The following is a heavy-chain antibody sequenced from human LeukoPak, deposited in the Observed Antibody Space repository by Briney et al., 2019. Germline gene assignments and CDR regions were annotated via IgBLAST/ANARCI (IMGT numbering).Heavy chain of an antibody. J-gene: IGHJ6*03. CDR2: IWYDGSNK. CDR3: AKVGGWYEQYYYYYMDV. CDR1: GFTFSRYG. D-gene: IGHD6-19*01. V-gene: IGHV3-33*06. Sequence: PGRSLRLSCAASGFTFSRYGMHWVRQAPGQGLEWVAVIWYDGSNKYYADSVKGRFTISRDNSKNTLYLQMNSLRAEDTAVYYCAKVGGWYEQYYYYYMDVWGKGTTVTVSS.